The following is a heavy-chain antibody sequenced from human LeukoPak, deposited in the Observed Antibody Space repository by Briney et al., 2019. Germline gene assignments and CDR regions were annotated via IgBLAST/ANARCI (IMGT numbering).Heavy chain of an antibody. CDR3: ASGVAYSSAWSPLFDS. V-gene: IGHV4-59*08. J-gene: IGHJ4*02. CDR2: IYYSGST. Sequence: SETLSLTCTVSGGSISSYYWSWIRQPPGKGLEWIGYIYYSGSTNYNPSLKSRVTISVDTSKNQFSLKLTSVTAAGTAVYYCASGVAYSSAWSPLFDSWGQGTLVTVSS. CDR1: GGSISSYY. D-gene: IGHD6-19*01.